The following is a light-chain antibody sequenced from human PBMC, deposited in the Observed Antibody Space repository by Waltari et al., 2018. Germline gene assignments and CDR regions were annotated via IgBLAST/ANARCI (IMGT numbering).Light chain of an antibody. CDR2: VIK. Sequence: QSALTQRRSVSGSPGQSVTIPCSGTSRDLGAYMYVSWYQQHPGKAPRLLIYVIKKRPSGVPDRFPGSKSGNPASLTISGLQPDDGADYFCCSYAGNSMIFGGGTMLTVL. CDR3: CSYAGNSMI. CDR1: SRDLGAYMY. V-gene: IGLV2-11*01. J-gene: IGLJ2*01.